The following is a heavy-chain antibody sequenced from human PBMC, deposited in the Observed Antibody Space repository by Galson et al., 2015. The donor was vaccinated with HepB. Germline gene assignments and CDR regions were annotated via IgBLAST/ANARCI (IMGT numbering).Heavy chain of an antibody. V-gene: IGHV4-30-4*01. CDR2: IHNSGDT. D-gene: IGHD1-7*01. CDR1: GGSISSNSGEFY. CDR3: ARDRRSRNYVYSFDI. Sequence: TLSLTCTVSGGSISSNSGEFYWTWIRQPPGKGLEWIGYIHNSGDTYYNPSLKSRLTMSLDTSKNQFSLRLSSLTAADTAVYYCARDRRSRNYVYSFDIWGQGTRVTVSS. J-gene: IGHJ3*02.